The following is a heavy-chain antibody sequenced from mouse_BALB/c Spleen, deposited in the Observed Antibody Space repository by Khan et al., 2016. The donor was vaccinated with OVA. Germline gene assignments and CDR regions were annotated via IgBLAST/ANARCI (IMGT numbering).Heavy chain of an antibody. J-gene: IGHJ2*01. D-gene: IGHD1-1*01. CDR3: ARGNYYGCYFDY. CDR1: GYTITSGYA. V-gene: IGHV3-2*02. CDR2: ITYSGVT. Sequence: VQLKESGPGLVKPSQSLYLTCTVTGYTITSGYAWNWIRQSPGNKLEWMGYITYSGVTSYTPSLKSRISITRDTSKNQSFLQLNSVTTEDTATYYGARGNYYGCYFDYWGQGTTLTVSS.